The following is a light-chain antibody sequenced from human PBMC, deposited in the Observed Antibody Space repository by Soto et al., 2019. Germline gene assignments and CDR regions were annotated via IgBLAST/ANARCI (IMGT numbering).Light chain of an antibody. V-gene: IGKV3-20*01. CDR1: QSVSSSY. Sequence: IVMTLSPDTLSVSTGESATLSCRASQSVSSSYLAWYQQKPGQAPRLLIYGASSRATGIPDRFSGSGSGTDFTLTISRLEPEDFAVYYCQQYGSSRAFGQGTKVNIK. CDR2: GAS. CDR3: QQYGSSRA. J-gene: IGKJ1*01.